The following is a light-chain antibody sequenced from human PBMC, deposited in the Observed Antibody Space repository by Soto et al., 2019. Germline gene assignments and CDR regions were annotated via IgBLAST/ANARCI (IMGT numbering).Light chain of an antibody. J-gene: IGLJ2*01. Sequence: QSVLTQPASVSGSPGQSITISCTGTSSDVGGYDYVSWYQQHPGKAPKLMIYDVSNRPSGVSNRFSGSKSGNTASLAISGLQAEYEADYYCSSYRSPSTVVFGGGTKVTVL. CDR3: SSYRSPSTVV. CDR1: SSDVGGYDY. CDR2: DVS. V-gene: IGLV2-14*01.